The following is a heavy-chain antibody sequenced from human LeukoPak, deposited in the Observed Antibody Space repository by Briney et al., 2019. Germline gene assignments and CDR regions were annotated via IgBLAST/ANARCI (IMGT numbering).Heavy chain of an antibody. CDR3: AREVAGTDYFDY. J-gene: IGHJ4*02. V-gene: IGHV4-59*12. CDR2: IYYSGST. D-gene: IGHD6-19*01. CDR1: GGSISSYY. Sequence: SETLSLTCTVSGGSISSYYWSWIRQPPGKGLEWIGYIYYSGSTNYNPSLKSRVTISVETSKNQFSLKLSSVTAADTAVYYCAREVAGTDYFDYWGQGTLVTVSS.